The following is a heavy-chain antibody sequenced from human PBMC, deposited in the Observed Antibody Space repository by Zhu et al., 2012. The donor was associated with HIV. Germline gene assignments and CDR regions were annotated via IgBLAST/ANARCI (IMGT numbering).Heavy chain of an antibody. Sequence: QVQLQQWGAGLLKPSETLSLTCAVYGGSFSGYYWSWIRQPPGKGLEWIGEINHSGSTNYNPSLKSRVTISVDTSKNQFSLKLSSVTAADTAVYYCARRRTHPXQYRKTNIVATNLDYVGQGTLVHRLL. D-gene: IGHD5-12*01. CDR2: INHSGST. CDR1: GGSFSGYY. J-gene: IGHJ4*02. V-gene: IGHV4-34*01. CDR3: ARRRTHPXQYRKTNIVATNLDY.